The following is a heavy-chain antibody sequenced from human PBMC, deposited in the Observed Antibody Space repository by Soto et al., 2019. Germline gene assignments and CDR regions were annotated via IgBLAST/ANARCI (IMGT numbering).Heavy chain of an antibody. J-gene: IGHJ6*02. Sequence: GWSLRPSCIPSAFTFKSNTMNWVRQAPGKGLEWVSSISSRSDYVHYADSVKGRFTISRDNAEISLFLEMKSLGVGDTALYYCTRGAPAPWTEAASSTPSRGHIDVWGRGPTV. V-gene: IGHV3-21*04. CDR2: ISSRSDYV. CDR1: AFTFKSNT. D-gene: IGHD6-19*01. CDR3: TRGAPAPWTEAASSTPSRGHIDV.